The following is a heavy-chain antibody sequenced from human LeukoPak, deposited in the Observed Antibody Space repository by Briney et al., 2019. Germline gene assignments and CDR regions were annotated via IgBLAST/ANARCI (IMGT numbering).Heavy chain of an antibody. CDR3: AKDHYWSIDY. Sequence: GGSLRLSCAASGFIFTNAWMNWVRQAPGKGLEWVGRIKSKTDGGTTDYAAPVKGRFTVSRDDSKSKLYLQMNSLRAEDTGVYYCAKDHYWSIDYWGRGTLVTVSS. D-gene: IGHD3-3*01. CDR2: IKSKTDGGTT. V-gene: IGHV3-15*07. CDR1: GFIFTNAW. J-gene: IGHJ4*02.